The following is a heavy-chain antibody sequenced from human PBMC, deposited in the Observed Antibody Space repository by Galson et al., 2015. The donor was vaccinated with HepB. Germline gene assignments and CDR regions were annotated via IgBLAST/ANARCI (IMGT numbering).Heavy chain of an antibody. Sequence: SVKVSCKASGYTFTSYAMHWVRQAPGQRLEWMGWINAGNGNTKYSQKFQGRVTITRDTSASTAYMELSSLRSEDTAVYYCARGAYLWFGEFYYYVYGMDVWGQGTTVTVSS. J-gene: IGHJ6*02. CDR2: INAGNGNT. V-gene: IGHV1-3*01. CDR1: GYTFTSYA. D-gene: IGHD3-10*01. CDR3: ARGAYLWFGEFYYYVYGMDV.